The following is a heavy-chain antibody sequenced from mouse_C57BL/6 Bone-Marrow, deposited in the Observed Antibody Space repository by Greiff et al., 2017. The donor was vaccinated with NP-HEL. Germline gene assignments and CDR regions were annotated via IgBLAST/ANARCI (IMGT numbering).Heavy chain of an antibody. CDR2: INPSNGGT. D-gene: IGHD1-1*01. V-gene: IGHV1-53*01. CDR1: GYTFTSYW. J-gene: IGHJ3*01. CDR3: AREGSIYYYGSSPFAY. Sequence: QVQLQQPGTELVKPGASVKLSCKASGYTFTSYWMHWVKQRPGQGLEWIGNINPSNGGTNYNEKFKSKATLTVDKSSSTAYMQLSSLTSEDSAVYYWAREGSIYYYGSSPFAYWGQGTLVTVSA.